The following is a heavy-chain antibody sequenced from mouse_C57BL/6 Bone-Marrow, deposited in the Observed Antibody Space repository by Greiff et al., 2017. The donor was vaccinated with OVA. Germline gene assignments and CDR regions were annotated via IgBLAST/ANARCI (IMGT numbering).Heavy chain of an antibody. D-gene: IGHD1-1*01. V-gene: IGHV5-4*01. Sequence: EVKLVESGGGLVKPGGSLKLSCAASGFTFSSYAMSWVRQTPEKRLEWVATISDGGSYTYYPDNVKGRFTISRDNAKNNLYLQMSHLKSEDTAMYYCARDRLLRYYYAMDYWGQGTPVTVSS. CDR1: GFTFSSYA. CDR3: ARDRLLRYYYAMDY. CDR2: ISDGGSYT. J-gene: IGHJ4*01.